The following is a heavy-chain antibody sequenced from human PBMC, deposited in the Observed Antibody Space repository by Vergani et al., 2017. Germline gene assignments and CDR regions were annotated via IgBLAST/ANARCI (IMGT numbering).Heavy chain of an antibody. D-gene: IGHD3-10*01. Sequence: QVQLVQSGAEVKKPGSSVKVSCKASGYTFTYRYLHWVRQAPGQALEWMGWITPFNGNTNYAQKFQDRVTITRDRSMSTAYMELSSLRSEDTAMYYCASYYGSGSYYSPDYYYYGMDVWGQGTTVTVSS. CDR3: ASYYGSGSYYSPDYYYYGMDV. CDR1: GYTFTYRY. V-gene: IGHV1-45*02. J-gene: IGHJ6*02. CDR2: ITPFNGNT.